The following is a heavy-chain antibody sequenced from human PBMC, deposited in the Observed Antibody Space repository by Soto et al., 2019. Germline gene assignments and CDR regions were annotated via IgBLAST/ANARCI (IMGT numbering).Heavy chain of an antibody. J-gene: IGHJ6*02. V-gene: IGHV4-59*12. Sequence: PSETLSLTCTVSGGSISSYYWSWIRQPPGKGLEWIGYIYYSGSTNYNPSLKSRVTISVDKSKNQFSLKLSSVTAADTAVYYCARVNSYYDSSGYLPNYGMDVWGQGTTVTVSS. CDR1: GGSISSYY. D-gene: IGHD3-22*01. CDR3: ARVNSYYDSSGYLPNYGMDV. CDR2: IYYSGST.